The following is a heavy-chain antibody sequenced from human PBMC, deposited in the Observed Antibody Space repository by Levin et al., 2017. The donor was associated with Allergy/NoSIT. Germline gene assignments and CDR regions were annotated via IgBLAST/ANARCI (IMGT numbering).Heavy chain of an antibody. Sequence: GESLKISCKASGYTFTSYGISWVRQAPGQGLEWMGWISAYNGNTNYAQKLQGRVTMTTDTSTSTAYMELRSLRSDDTAVYYCARLLWFGELFKYGMDVWGQGTTVTVSS. J-gene: IGHJ6*02. CDR3: ARLLWFGELFKYGMDV. D-gene: IGHD3-10*01. V-gene: IGHV1-18*01. CDR1: GYTFTSYG. CDR2: ISAYNGNT.